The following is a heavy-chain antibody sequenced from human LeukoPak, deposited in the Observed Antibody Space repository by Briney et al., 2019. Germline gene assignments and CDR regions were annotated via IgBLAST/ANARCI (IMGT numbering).Heavy chain of an antibody. D-gene: IGHD5-12*01. Sequence: SETLSLTCTVSGVSISSYYWSWIRQPPGKGLEWIGYIYYIGSTNYNPSLKSRVTISVDTSKNQFSLKLSSVTAADTAVYFCARDSEPRGYSGYDYVGNWFDPWGQGTLVTVSS. CDR1: GVSISSYY. V-gene: IGHV4-59*01. CDR2: IYYIGST. J-gene: IGHJ5*02. CDR3: ARDSEPRGYSGYDYVGNWFDP.